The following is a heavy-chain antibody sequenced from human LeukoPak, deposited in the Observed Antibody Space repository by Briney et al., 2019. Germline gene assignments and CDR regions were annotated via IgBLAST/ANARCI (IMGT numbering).Heavy chain of an antibody. V-gene: IGHV3-9*01. D-gene: IGHD5-18*01. CDR3: AKDSGVITAMYYFDY. CDR2: ISWNSGSI. Sequence: SCKASGYTFTSYYMHWVRQAPGKGLEWVSGISWNSGSIGYADSVKGRFTISRDNAKNSLYLQMNSLRAEDTALYYCAKDSGVITAMYYFDYWGQGTLVTVSS. J-gene: IGHJ4*02. CDR1: GYTFTSYY.